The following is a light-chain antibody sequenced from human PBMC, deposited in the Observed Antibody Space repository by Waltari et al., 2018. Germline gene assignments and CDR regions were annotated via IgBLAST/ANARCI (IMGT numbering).Light chain of an antibody. J-gene: IGKJ1*01. V-gene: IGKV1-9*01. Sequence: MQLSQSPFSPPASVRDRIAIPCRASQGISNYLAWYQHRPGKAPKLLIYAASTRQSGVPDRFSGSGSGTDFTLTISRLQPEDFAAYYCQQLNSYPWTFGQGTKVEIK. CDR2: AAS. CDR3: QQLNSYPWT. CDR1: QGISNY.